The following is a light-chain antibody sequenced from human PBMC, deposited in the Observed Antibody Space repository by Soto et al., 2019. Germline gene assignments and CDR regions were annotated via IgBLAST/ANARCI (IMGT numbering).Light chain of an antibody. CDR1: SGHSSYI. CDR2: LEGSGSY. Sequence: QLVLTQSSSASASLGSSVKLTCTLSSGHSSYIIAWHQQQPGKAPRYLMKLEGSGSYNRGSGVPDRFSGSSSGADRYLTISNLQSEDEADYYCETWDSHSGVFGGGTKLTVL. V-gene: IGLV4-60*03. J-gene: IGLJ3*02. CDR3: ETWDSHSGV.